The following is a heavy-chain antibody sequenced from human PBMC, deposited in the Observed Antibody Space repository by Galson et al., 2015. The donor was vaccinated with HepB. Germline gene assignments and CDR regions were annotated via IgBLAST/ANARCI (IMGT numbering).Heavy chain of an antibody. D-gene: IGHD3-3*01. Sequence: SVKVSCKASGYTFAGYNMHWMRQAPGQGLEWMGRINPNGGDTNYAQKFQGRVTLTSDTSKNQFFLKLNSVTASDTAVYYCARGGILGELFDYWGQGTPVTVSS. V-gene: IGHV1-2*06. CDR3: ARGGILGELFDY. J-gene: IGHJ4*02. CDR1: GYTFAGYN. CDR2: INPNGGDT.